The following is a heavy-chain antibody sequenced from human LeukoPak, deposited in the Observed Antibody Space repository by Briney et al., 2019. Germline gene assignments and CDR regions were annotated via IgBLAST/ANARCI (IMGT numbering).Heavy chain of an antibody. V-gene: IGHV4-59*01. Sequence: SETLSLTCTVSGGSISSYYWSWIRQPPGKGLDGIGYIYYSGSTNYNPSLKSRVTISVDTSKNQFALKLSSVTAADTAVYYCARGNYDSSGYYQNQFDYWGRGTLVTVSS. J-gene: IGHJ4*02. CDR1: GGSISSYY. D-gene: IGHD3-22*01. CDR2: IYYSGST. CDR3: ARGNYDSSGYYQNQFDY.